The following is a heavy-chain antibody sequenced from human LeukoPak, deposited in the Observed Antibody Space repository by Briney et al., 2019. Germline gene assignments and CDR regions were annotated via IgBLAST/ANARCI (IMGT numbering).Heavy chain of an antibody. V-gene: IGHV3-7*01. CDR2: IKLDGSEK. Sequence: GGSLRLSCAASGFTFNTYWVSWVRQAPGKGLEWVANIKLDGSEKNYVDSVKGRFTISRDNAKNSLYLQMNSLRAEDTAVYYCARGGWSFDPWGQGTLVTVSS. CDR3: ARGGWSFDP. CDR1: GFTFNTYW. J-gene: IGHJ5*02.